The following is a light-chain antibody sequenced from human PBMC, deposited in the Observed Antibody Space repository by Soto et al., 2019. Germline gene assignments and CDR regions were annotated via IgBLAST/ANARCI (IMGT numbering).Light chain of an antibody. CDR2: DAS. CDR1: QTVRNNY. CDR3: QQFSSYPLT. Sequence: EFVLTQSPGTLSLSPGERATLSCSASQTVRNNYLAWYQQKPGQAPRLLIYDASSRATGIPDRFSGGGSGTDFTLTISRLEPEDIAVYYCQQFSSYPLTFGGGTKVEIK. V-gene: IGKV3-20*01. J-gene: IGKJ4*01.